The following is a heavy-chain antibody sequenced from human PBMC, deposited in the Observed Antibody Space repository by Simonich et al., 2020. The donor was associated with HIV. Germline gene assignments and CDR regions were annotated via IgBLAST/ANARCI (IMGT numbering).Heavy chain of an antibody. CDR1: GGSFSGYY. V-gene: IGHV4-34*01. D-gene: IGHD4-17*01. Sequence: QVQLQQWGAGLLKTSETLSLTCAVYGGSFSGYYWSWIRPPPGKGLEWIGEIKHSGSTNYNPSLKSRVTISVDTSKNQFSLKLSSVTAADTAVYYCARRHPTTVTTPYFDYWGQGTLVTVSS. CDR2: IKHSGST. J-gene: IGHJ4*02. CDR3: ARRHPTTVTTPYFDY.